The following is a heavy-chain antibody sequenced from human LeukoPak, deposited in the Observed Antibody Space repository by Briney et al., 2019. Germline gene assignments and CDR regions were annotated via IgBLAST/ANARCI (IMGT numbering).Heavy chain of an antibody. CDR3: ATNLWFGELSRFGY. D-gene: IGHD3-10*01. V-gene: IGHV3-7*01. J-gene: IGHJ4*02. CDR1: GFTFSSYW. Sequence: GGSLRLSCAASGFTFSSYWMSWVRQAPGKGLEWVANIKQDGSEKCYVDSVKSRFTISRDNAKNSLYLQMNSLRAEDTAVYYCATNLWFGELSRFGYWGQGTLVTVSS. CDR2: IKQDGSEK.